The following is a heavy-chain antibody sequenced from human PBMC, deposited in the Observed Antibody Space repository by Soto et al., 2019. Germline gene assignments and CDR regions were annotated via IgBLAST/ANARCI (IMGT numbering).Heavy chain of an antibody. D-gene: IGHD5-12*01. V-gene: IGHV3-23*01. CDR1: GFTFRSYA. CDR2: ITGTGTST. CDR3: AKSQRPRWLLTKYFDS. Sequence: PGGSLRLSCAASGFTFRSYAMSWVRQAPGKGLEWVATITGTGTSTYFADSVKGRFTISRDNSRNTLYLQLNSLRAEDTAVYYCAKSQRPRWLLTKYFDSWGQGALVTVSS. J-gene: IGHJ4*02.